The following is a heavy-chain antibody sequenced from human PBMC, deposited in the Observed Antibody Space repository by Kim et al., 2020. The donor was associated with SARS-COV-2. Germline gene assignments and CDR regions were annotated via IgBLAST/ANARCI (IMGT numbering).Heavy chain of an antibody. J-gene: IGHJ3*02. V-gene: IGHV4-59*13. CDR2: IYYSGST. D-gene: IGHD3-10*01. CDR1: GGSISSYY. CDR3: ARERRIALWFGELSYVNDAFDI. Sequence: SETLSLTCTVSGGSISSYYWSWIRQPPGKGLEWIGYIYYSGSTNYNPSLKSRVTISVDTSKNQFSLKLSSVTAADTAVYYCARERRIALWFGELSYVNDAFDIWGQGTMVTVSS.